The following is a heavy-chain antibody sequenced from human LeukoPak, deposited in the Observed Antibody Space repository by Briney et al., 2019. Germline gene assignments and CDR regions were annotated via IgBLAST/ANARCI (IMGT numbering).Heavy chain of an antibody. Sequence: GESLKISCKGSGYSFTSYWIGWVRPMPGKGLEWMGIIYPGDSDTRYSPSFQGQVTISADKSISTAYLQWSSLKASDTAMYYCASSTTDYYDSSGFPFDYWGQGTLVIVSS. CDR1: GYSFTSYW. CDR2: IYPGDSDT. J-gene: IGHJ4*02. D-gene: IGHD3-22*01. V-gene: IGHV5-51*01. CDR3: ASSTTDYYDSSGFPFDY.